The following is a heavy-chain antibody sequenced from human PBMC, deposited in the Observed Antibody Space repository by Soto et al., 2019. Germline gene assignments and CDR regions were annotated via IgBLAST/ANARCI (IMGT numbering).Heavy chain of an antibody. CDR3: ARAYSSFWGFGAY. CDR1: GYTFTSYD. CDR2: MNPNSGNT. J-gene: IGHJ4*02. D-gene: IGHD6-6*01. V-gene: IGHV1-8*01. Sequence: ATVQVSCKASGYTFTSYDINWVRQATGQGLEWMGWMNPNSGNTGYAQKFQGRVTMTRNTSISTAYMELSSLRSEDTAVYYCARAYSSFWGFGAYWGQGTLVTVPQ.